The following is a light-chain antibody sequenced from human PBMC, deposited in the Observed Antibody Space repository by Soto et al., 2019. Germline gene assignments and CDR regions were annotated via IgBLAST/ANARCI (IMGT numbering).Light chain of an antibody. J-gene: IGLJ1*01. V-gene: IGLV2-8*01. Sequence: QSALTQPPSASGSPGQSVTISCTGTSTDHYFSNYVSWYQQHPGKVPKLVIYEVTQRPSGVPDRFSGSKSGNTASLTVSGLQAEDEADYYCSSYAGRNLLLFGAGTKVTV. CDR3: SSYAGRNLLL. CDR1: STDHYFSNY. CDR2: EVT.